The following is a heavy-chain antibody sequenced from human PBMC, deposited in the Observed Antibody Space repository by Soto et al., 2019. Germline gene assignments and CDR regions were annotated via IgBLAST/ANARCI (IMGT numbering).Heavy chain of an antibody. Sequence: SETLSLTCAVYGGSFSGYYWSWIRQPPGKGLEWIGEINHSGSTNYNPSLKSRVTISVDTSKNQFSLKLSSVTAADTAVYYCARGYYDFWSGYYTGSFGEKFDYSGQGPLVTVYS. J-gene: IGHJ4*02. CDR3: ARGYYDFWSGYYTGSFGEKFDY. CDR1: GGSFSGYY. CDR2: INHSGST. V-gene: IGHV4-34*01. D-gene: IGHD3-3*01.